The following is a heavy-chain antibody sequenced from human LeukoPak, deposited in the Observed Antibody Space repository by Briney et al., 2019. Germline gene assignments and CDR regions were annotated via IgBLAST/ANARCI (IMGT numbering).Heavy chain of an antibody. CDR3: ARGRGATSNFDN. CDR2: ISASGDGT. V-gene: IGHV3-23*01. J-gene: IGHJ4*02. Sequence: PGGSLRLSCAASGFTFSSDAMSWVRQAPGKGLEWVSTISASGDGTYYADSVKGRFTVSRDNSKNALSLQMNSPRGEDTAVYYCARGRGATSNFDNWGQGTLVTVSS. CDR1: GFTFSSDA. D-gene: IGHD4-17*01.